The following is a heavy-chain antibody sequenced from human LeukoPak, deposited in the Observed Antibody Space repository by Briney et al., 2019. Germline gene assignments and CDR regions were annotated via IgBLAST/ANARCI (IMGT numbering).Heavy chain of an antibody. J-gene: IGHJ3*02. Sequence: KSSETLSLTCAVYGGSFSGYYWSWIRQPPGKGLEWIGEINHSGSTNYNPSLKSRVTISVDTSKNQFSLQLNSVTPEDTAVYYCARSPGYAAGKLDAFDIWGQGTMVTVSS. CDR1: GGSFSGYY. CDR3: ARSPGYAAGKLDAFDI. V-gene: IGHV4-34*01. CDR2: INHSGST. D-gene: IGHD6-13*01.